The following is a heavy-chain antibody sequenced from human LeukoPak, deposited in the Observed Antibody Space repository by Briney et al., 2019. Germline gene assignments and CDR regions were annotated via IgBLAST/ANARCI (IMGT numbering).Heavy chain of an antibody. D-gene: IGHD3-10*01. J-gene: IGHJ4*02. V-gene: IGHV4-59*08. CDR2: IYYSGTT. Sequence: SETLSLTCTVSGGSISSYYWSWIRQPPGKGLEWIGNIYYSGTTNYNPSLKSRVTISVDTSKNQFSLKLSSVTAADTAVYYCARYFYYGSANDYWGQGTLVTVSS. CDR1: GGSISSYY. CDR3: ARYFYYGSANDY.